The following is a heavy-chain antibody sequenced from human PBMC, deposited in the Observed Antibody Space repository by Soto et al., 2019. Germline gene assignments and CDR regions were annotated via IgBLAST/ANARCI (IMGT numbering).Heavy chain of an antibody. V-gene: IGHV4-30-2*01. CDR1: GGSISSGGYS. J-gene: IGHJ5*02. D-gene: IGHD3-22*01. Sequence: PSETLSLTCAVSGGSISSGGYSWSWIRQPPGKGLEWIGYIYHSGSTYYNPSLKSRVTISVDRSKNQFSLKLSSVTAADTAVYYCAKDSCSSGYWRAPNWFDPWGQGTLVTVSS. CDR2: IYHSGST. CDR3: AKDSCSSGYWRAPNWFDP.